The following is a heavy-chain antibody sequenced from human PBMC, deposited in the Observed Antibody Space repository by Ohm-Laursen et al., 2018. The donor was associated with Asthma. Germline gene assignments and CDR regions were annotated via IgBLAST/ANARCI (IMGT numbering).Heavy chain of an antibody. V-gene: IGHV1-3*01. CDR2: INAGNGNT. CDR3: ARSFCSGDSCYSYYAMDV. D-gene: IGHD2-15*01. J-gene: IGHJ6*02. Sequence: ASVKVSCKASGYTFTNYAMHWVRQAPGQRLEWMGWINAGNGNTKLSQTLQGRVTITRLTSASTAYVQLSSLRSEDTAVYYCARSFCSGDSCYSYYAMDVWGQGTTVTVSS. CDR1: GYTFTNYA.